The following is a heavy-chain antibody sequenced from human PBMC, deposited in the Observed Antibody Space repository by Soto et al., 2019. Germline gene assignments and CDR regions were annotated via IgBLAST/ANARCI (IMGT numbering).Heavy chain of an antibody. V-gene: IGHV1-69*01. Sequence: SSVNLYWRASGGTCSSYAIGRVRQAPGQGLEPLGAITPIFGTANYAQKFQGRVTINAEESTSKDYMELSRTRSEDTAVYYCARLSDIVVVPAAILQGFYYYDMDVWGQRTTV. CDR1: GGTCSSYA. J-gene: IGHJ6*02. D-gene: IGHD2-2*02. CDR3: ARLSDIVVVPAAILQGFYYYDMDV. CDR2: ITPIFGTA.